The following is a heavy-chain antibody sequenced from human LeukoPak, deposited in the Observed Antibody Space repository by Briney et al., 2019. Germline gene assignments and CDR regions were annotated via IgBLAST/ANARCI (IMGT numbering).Heavy chain of an antibody. J-gene: IGHJ6*03. V-gene: IGHV3-21*01. D-gene: IGHD6-19*01. CDR3: ARGSWGSPWLASDFYYYYYYMDV. CDR2: ISSSSSYI. Sequence: GGSLGLSCAASGFTFSSYSMNWVRQAPGKGLEWVSSISSSSSYIYYAGSVKGRFTISRDNAKNSLYLQMNSLRAEDTAVYYCARGSWGSPWLASDFYYYYYYMDVWGKGTTVTVSS. CDR1: GFTFSSYS.